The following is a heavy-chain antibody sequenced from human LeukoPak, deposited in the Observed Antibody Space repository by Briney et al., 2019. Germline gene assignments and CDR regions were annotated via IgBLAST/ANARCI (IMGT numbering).Heavy chain of an antibody. CDR3: ARQQLGIVVIDY. V-gene: IGHV1-2*02. CDR2: INPNSGGT. D-gene: IGHD2-2*01. CDR1: GYTFTGYY. Sequence: ASVKVSCKASGYTFTGYYMHWVRQAPGQGLEWMGWINPNSGGTNYAQKFQGRVTMTRDTSISTAYMELSRLRSDDTAVYYCARQQLGIVVIDYWGQGTLVTVSS. J-gene: IGHJ4*02.